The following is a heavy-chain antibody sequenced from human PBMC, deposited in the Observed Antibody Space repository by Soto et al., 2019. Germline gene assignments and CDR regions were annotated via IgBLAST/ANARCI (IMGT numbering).Heavy chain of an antibody. CDR2: ISYDGSNK. D-gene: IGHD4-4*01. Sequence: GGSLRLSCAASGFTFSSYAMHWVRQAPGKGLEWVAVISYDGSNKYYADSVKGRLTISRDNSKNTLYLQMNSLRAEDTAVYYCARDSYSNYGATYYYYYGMDVWGQGTTVTVSS. V-gene: IGHV3-30-3*01. CDR1: GFTFSSYA. J-gene: IGHJ6*02. CDR3: ARDSYSNYGATYYYYYGMDV.